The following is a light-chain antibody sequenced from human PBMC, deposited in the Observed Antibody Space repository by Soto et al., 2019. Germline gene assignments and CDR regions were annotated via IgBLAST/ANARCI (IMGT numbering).Light chain of an antibody. V-gene: IGKV3-15*01. Sequence: EVVMTQSPATLSVSPGERATISCRASQSVNANLAWYQQKPGQAPRLVIHGASNRATGIPARFSGSGFGTEFILTISSLQSEDFAVYYCQQYNTWLWTFGQGTKVEI. CDR2: GAS. J-gene: IGKJ1*01. CDR3: QQYNTWLWT. CDR1: QSVNAN.